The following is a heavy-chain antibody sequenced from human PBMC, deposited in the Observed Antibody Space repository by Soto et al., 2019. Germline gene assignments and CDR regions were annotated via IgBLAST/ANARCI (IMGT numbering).Heavy chain of an antibody. CDR2: INPSGGST. J-gene: IGHJ4*02. V-gene: IGHV1-46*01. CDR3: ARADYYDSSGSYYDC. CDR1: GYIFTNHY. D-gene: IGHD3-22*01. Sequence: GASVKVSCKASGYIFTNHYIHWVRQAPGQGLEWMGIINPSGGSTNYLQKFQGRITMTRDMSTSTVYMELSSLRSEDTAVYFCARADYYDSSGSYYDCWGQGSLVTVSS.